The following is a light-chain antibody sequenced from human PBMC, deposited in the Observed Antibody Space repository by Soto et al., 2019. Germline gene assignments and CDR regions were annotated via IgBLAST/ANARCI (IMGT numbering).Light chain of an antibody. CDR3: CSYAGSVV. Sequence: QSVLTQPASVSGSPGQSITISCTGTSSDVGSYNLVSWYQQHPGKAPKLMIYEATKRPSGVSNRFSGSKSGNTASLTISGLQAEDEADYYCCSYAGSVVFGGGTKVTVL. V-gene: IGLV2-23*01. CDR1: SSDVGSYNL. CDR2: EAT. J-gene: IGLJ2*01.